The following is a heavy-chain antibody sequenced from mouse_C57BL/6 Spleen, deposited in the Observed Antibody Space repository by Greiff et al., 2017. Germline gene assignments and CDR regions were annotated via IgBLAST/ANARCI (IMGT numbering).Heavy chain of an antibody. Sequence: EVKLVESGGGLVKPGGSLKLSCAASGFTFSSYAMSWVRQTPEKRLEWVATISDGGSYTYYPDNVKGRFTISRDNAKNNLYLQISHLKSEDTAMYYCARYLAAQAPYYAMDYWGQGTSVTVSS. CDR1: GFTFSSYA. V-gene: IGHV5-4*03. CDR2: ISDGGSYT. J-gene: IGHJ4*01. CDR3: ARYLAAQAPYYAMDY. D-gene: IGHD3-2*02.